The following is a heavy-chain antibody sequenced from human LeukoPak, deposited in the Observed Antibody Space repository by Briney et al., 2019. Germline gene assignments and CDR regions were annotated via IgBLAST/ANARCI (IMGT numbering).Heavy chain of an antibody. D-gene: IGHD2-21*01. J-gene: IGHJ3*02. CDR2: IYNSGST. CDR3: ARSVAGHDI. Sequence: PLESLCLTHTVSREAISVYNCGYIRGPPRRRNERIGYIYNSGSTNYNPSLTSRVTISVDTSKNHFSLKLSSVTGAETAVYYCARSVAGHDIWGKGTMVTVSS. CDR1: REAISVYN. V-gene: IGHV4-59*01.